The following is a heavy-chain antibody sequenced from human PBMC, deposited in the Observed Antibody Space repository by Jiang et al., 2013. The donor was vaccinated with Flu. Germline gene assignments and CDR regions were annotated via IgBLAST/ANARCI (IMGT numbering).Heavy chain of an antibody. CDR3: ARVASPAYDSSGNYFSPNFFDY. CDR2: IYYNGNT. CDR1: GGSIGRYY. D-gene: IGHD3-22*01. J-gene: IGHJ4*02. V-gene: IGHV4-59*01. Sequence: GSGLVKPSETLSLTCTVSGGSIGRYYWSWIRQSPGKGLEWIGYIYYNGNTNYSPSLMSRVTMSLDTSKNQFSLSLRSVTAADTAVYYCARVASPAYDSSGNYFSPNFFDYWGQGSLVTVSP.